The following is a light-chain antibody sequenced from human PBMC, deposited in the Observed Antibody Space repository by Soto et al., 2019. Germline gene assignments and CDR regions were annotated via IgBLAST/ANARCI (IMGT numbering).Light chain of an antibody. CDR2: EVT. CDR1: SSDVGGYNY. Sequence: QSALTQPPSASGSPGQSVTISCTGTSSDVGGYNYVSWYQQHPGKAPKLMIYEVTKRPSGISDRFSASKSGNTASLTISGLQAEDEADYYCSSYTNSNARVFGTGTKVTVL. V-gene: IGLV2-8*01. J-gene: IGLJ1*01. CDR3: SSYTNSNARV.